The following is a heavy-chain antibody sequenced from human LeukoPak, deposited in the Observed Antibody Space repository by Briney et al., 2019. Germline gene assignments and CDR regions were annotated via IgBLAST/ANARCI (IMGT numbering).Heavy chain of an antibody. D-gene: IGHD6-13*01. V-gene: IGHV4-59*01. CDR2: VYYTGSA. CDR3: ARISSSNWYNERGAFDV. J-gene: IGHJ3*01. CDR1: GGSISSYY. Sequence: PSETLSLTCTVSGGSISSYYWSWVRQPPGKGLEWIGFVYYTGSANYSPSLKSRVTISVNTSKNQFSLKLRSVTAADTAVYYCARISSSNWYNERGAFDVWGQGTMVTVSS.